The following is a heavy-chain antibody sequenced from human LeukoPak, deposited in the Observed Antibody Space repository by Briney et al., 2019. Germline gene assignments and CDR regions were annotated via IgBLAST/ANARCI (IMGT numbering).Heavy chain of an antibody. CDR2: MNPNSGNT. J-gene: IGHJ4*02. Sequence: GASVKVSCKASGYTFTSYDINWVRQATGQGLEWMGWMNPNSGNTDYAQKFQGRVTITRNTSISTAYMELSSLRSEDTAVYYCARGVYGDYEPVMSDYWGQGTLVTVSS. CDR3: ARGVYGDYEPVMSDY. CDR1: GYTFTSYD. D-gene: IGHD4-17*01. V-gene: IGHV1-8*03.